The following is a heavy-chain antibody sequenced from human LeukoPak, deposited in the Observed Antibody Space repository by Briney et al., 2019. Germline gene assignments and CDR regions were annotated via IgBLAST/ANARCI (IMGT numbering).Heavy chain of an antibody. J-gene: IGHJ4*02. CDR3: ARDPEGFGATYFDY. CDR2: ISRSASNI. D-gene: IGHD3-16*01. Sequence: GGSLRLSCVASGFSFSSYNMNWVRQAPGKGLEWVSSISRSASNIYYADSVKGRFTISRDNPKNSFYLQMNSLRAEDTAVFYCARDPEGFGATYFDYWGQGTLVPVSS. V-gene: IGHV3-21*01. CDR1: GFSFSSYN.